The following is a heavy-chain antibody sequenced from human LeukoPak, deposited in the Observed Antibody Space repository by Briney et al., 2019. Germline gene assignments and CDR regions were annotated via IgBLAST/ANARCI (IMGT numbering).Heavy chain of an antibody. CDR3: ARDSGTTGEVKFDP. J-gene: IGHJ5*02. V-gene: IGHV4-4*07. CDR1: GGSISSYY. Sequence: SETLSLTCTVSGGSISSYYLSWIRQSAGKGLEWIGRIYNSVSTYNPSLKSRVTMSVDTSTNQFSLRLSSVTAADTAVYYCARDSGTTGEVKFDPWGQGSLVTVSS. CDR2: IYNSVST. D-gene: IGHD3-10*01.